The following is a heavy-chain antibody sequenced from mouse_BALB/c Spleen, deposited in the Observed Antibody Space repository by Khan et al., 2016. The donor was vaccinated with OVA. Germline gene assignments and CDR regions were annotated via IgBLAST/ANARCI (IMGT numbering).Heavy chain of an antibody. CDR1: GYIFTSYW. CDR2: IYPGTGST. CDR3: ARGGESDEAGLAY. J-gene: IGHJ3*01. V-gene: IGHV1S132*01. Sequence: QVQLQQSGAELVRPGASVKLSCKTSGYIFTSYWIHWVKQRSGQGLEWIARIYPGTGSTYYNEKFKGKATLTADKSSSTAFMQLNSLKSEDSAVYFWARGGESDEAGLAYWGQGTLVTVAA.